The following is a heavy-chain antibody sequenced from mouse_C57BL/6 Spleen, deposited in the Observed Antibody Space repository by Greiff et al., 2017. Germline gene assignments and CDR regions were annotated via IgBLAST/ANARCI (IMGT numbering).Heavy chain of an antibody. CDR1: GYTFTDYY. J-gene: IGHJ2*01. V-gene: IGHV1-26*01. CDR2: INPNNGGT. Sequence: VQLQQSGPELVKPGASVKISCKASGYTFTDYYMNWVKQSHGKSLEWIGDINPNNGGTSYNQKFKGKATLTVDKSSSTAYMELRSLTSADSAVYYCARRDYFDYWGQGTTLTVSS. CDR3: ARRDYFDY.